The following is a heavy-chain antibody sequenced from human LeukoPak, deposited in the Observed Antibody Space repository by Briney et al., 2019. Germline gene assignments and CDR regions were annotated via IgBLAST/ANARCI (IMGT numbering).Heavy chain of an antibody. CDR2: LYDDGST. Sequence: GGSLRLSCAASGFTVSSNYMSWVRQAPGMGLEWVSVLYDDGSTYYADSVKGRFTISRDNSKNTLYLQMNSLRAEDTAVYYCARGDRGYFDYRGQGTLVTVSS. V-gene: IGHV3-53*03. CDR3: ARGDRGYFDY. J-gene: IGHJ4*02. CDR1: GFTVSSNY.